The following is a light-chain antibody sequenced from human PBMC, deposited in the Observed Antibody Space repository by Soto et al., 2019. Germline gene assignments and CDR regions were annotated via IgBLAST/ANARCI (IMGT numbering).Light chain of an antibody. CDR1: SSNIGAGYD. V-gene: IGLV1-40*01. Sequence: QSVLTQPPSVSGAPGQRVTLSCTGSSSNIGAGYDVHWYQQLPGTAPKLLIYGNSNRPSGVPDRFSGSKSGTSASLAITGLHAEDEAGYYCQSYDSSLSALVVFGGGTKLTVL. CDR3: QSYDSSLSALVV. CDR2: GNS. J-gene: IGLJ2*01.